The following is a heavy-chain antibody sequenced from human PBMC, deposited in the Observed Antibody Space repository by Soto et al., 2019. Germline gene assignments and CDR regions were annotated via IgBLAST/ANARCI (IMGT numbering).Heavy chain of an antibody. J-gene: IGHJ3*01. CDR2: ISDGGTTI. CDR1: GFIFSDYE. Sequence: EAELVESGGGLVQPGGSLTLSCAASGFIFSDYEVDWVRQAPGRGPEWISYISDGGTTIYYAASVKGRFTISRDDAKKSLYLHMNDLRVDDTAIYFCVKEYCTGVNCFEAFDLWGQGTVVPVSS. D-gene: IGHD2-8*02. CDR3: VKEYCTGVNCFEAFDL. V-gene: IGHV3-48*03.